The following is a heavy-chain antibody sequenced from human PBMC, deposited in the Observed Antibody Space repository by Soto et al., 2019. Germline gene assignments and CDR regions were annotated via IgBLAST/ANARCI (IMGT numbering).Heavy chain of an antibody. Sequence: GGSLRLSCVASGYTFGNYDVHWVRQAPGKGLEWVATIGGGFDTYLAGSVEGRFTISRENAKNSCYLQMNSLRAGDTAVYFCAKKAAPGYIDVWGRGITVTVSS. D-gene: IGHD2-15*01. CDR2: IGGGFDT. J-gene: IGHJ6*03. CDR3: AKKAAPGYIDV. CDR1: GYTFGNYD. V-gene: IGHV3-13*01.